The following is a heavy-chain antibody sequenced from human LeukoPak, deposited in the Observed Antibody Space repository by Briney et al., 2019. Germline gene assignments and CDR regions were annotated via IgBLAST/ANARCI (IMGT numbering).Heavy chain of an antibody. V-gene: IGHV4-39*01. CDR1: GGSISSSSYY. J-gene: IGHJ6*02. CDR3: HFWSGYRYYYYYGMDV. D-gene: IGHD3-3*02. Sequence: ASETLSLTCAVSGGSISSSSYYWGWIRQPPGKGLEWIGSIYYSGSTYYNPSLKSRVTISVDTSKNQFSLKLSSVTAADTAVYYCHFWSGYRYYYYYGMDVWGQGTTVTVSS. CDR2: IYYSGST.